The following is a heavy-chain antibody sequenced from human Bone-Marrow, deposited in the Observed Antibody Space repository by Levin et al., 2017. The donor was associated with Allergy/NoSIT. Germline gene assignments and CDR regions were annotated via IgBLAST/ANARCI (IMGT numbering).Heavy chain of an antibody. J-gene: IGHJ4*02. V-gene: IGHV3-7*01. CDR1: GFTFTTSW. CDR3: ARGGQEPD. D-gene: IGHD1-14*01. Sequence: GESLKISCAASGFTFTTSWMSWVRQGPGKGLEWVALMHPDGRETHYLDSVRGRFTISKDNTKNSLYLQMNSLRVDDTGLYYCARGGQEPDWGQGTLVTVSS. CDR2: MHPDGRET.